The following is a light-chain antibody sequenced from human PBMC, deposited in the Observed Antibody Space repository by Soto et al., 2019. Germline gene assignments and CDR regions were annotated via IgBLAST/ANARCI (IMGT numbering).Light chain of an antibody. CDR2: DAS. J-gene: IGKJ4*01. V-gene: IGKV1-5*01. Sequence: DIQMTHSPSTLSASVGDRLTITYRASQSISNWLAWYQQRPGQAPKLLIYDASRLESGVPSTFSGSASGTEFTLTISSLQPDDFATYYCQQYYSYPALSFGGGTKVDIK. CDR3: QQYYSYPALS. CDR1: QSISNW.